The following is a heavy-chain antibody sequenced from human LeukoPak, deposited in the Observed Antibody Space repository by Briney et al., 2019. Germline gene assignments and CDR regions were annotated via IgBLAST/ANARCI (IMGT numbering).Heavy chain of an antibody. CDR3: AKGLGYCSSTSCYGGKYYYTDV. Sequence: PGGSLRLSCAASGFSFSTYGMHWVRQAPGKGLGWVAFVRSDGNTKYYTHSVKGRFTISRDNSKNTLYLEMNSLRAEDTAVYYCAKGLGYCSSTSCYGGKYYYTDVWGKGTTVTVSS. D-gene: IGHD2-2*01. CDR1: GFSFSTYG. CDR2: VRSDGNTK. V-gene: IGHV3-30*02. J-gene: IGHJ6*03.